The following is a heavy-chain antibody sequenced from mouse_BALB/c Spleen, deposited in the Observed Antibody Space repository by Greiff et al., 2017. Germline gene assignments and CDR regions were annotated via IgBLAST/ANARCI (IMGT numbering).Heavy chain of an antibody. D-gene: IGHD1-1*01. J-gene: IGHJ1*01. CDR2: INPYNDGT. CDR1: GYTLSSPF. Sequence: EVQLPQSRPELVKPGAFVKMSSQASGYTLSSPFMSSVKQKPGQGLEWIGYINPYNDGTKYNEKFKGKATLTSDKTSSTAYMELSSLTSEDSAVYYCARGYYGSNWYFDVWGAGTTVTVSS. CDR3: ARGYYGSNWYFDV. V-gene: IGHV1-14*01.